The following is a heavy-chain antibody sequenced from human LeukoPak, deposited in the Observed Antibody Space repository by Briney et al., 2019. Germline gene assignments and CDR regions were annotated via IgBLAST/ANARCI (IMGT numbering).Heavy chain of an antibody. D-gene: IGHD3-16*02. CDR3: ARGSYDYVWGSYPLGDY. J-gene: IGHJ4*02. Sequence: ASVKVSCKASGYTFTNYGITWVRQAPGQGLEWMGWINANNGDTNYAQNLQGRVTMTRDTSTSTAYMELSSLRSEDTAVYYCARGSYDYVWGSYPLGDYWGQGTLVTVSS. CDR2: INANNGDT. CDR1: GYTFTNYG. V-gene: IGHV1-18*01.